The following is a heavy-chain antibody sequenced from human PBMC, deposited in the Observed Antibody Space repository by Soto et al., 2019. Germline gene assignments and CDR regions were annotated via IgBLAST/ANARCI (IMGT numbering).Heavy chain of an antibody. D-gene: IGHD3-22*01. Sequence: QVQLQESGPGLVKPSQTLSLTCTVSGGSISSGDYYWSWIRQPPGKGLEWIGYIYYSGSTYYNPSLKSPITISVDTSKNQFSLKLSSVTAADTAVYYCARVFPYDSSGYYHYYYGMDVWGQGTTVTVSS. V-gene: IGHV4-30-4*01. CDR2: IYYSGST. J-gene: IGHJ6*02. CDR1: GGSISSGDYY. CDR3: ARVFPYDSSGYYHYYYGMDV.